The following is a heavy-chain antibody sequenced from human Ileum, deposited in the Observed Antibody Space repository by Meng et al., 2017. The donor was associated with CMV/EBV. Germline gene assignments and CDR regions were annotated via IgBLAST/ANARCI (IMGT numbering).Heavy chain of an antibody. Sequence: HAQVFEPGAVMTWHHPSLNCPVSAACITCTSYCTGWIRQPPGKGPEWIGRFYSNGTTSYNSSLNRRVTISVSRSRTHLSLKLSSVPGADTAIYYCGTGTGSVPPRGYQFTYCAQGTLVTVSS. CDR3: GTGTGSVPPRGYQFTY. D-gene: IGHD3-10*01. V-gene: IGHV4-39*07. CDR1: AACITCTSYC. CDR2: FYSNGTT. J-gene: IGHJ4*02.